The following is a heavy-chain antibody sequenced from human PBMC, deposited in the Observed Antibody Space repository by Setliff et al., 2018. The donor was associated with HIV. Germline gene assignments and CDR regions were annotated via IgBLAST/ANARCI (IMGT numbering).Heavy chain of an antibody. D-gene: IGHD6-19*01. CDR2: IKSKTDGGTT. Sequence: LRLSCAASGFTFNDAWMNWVRQAPGKGLEWVGRIKSKTDGGTTDYATPVKGRFTISRDDSKNTAYLQMNSLKTEDTAVYYCTRVDSSGWEGYFFSMDVWGQGTTVTVSS. CDR3: TRVDSSGWEGYFFSMDV. V-gene: IGHV3-15*01. CDR1: GFTFNDAW. J-gene: IGHJ6*02.